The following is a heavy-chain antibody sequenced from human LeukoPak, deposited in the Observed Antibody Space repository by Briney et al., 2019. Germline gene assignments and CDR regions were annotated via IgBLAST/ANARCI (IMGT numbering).Heavy chain of an antibody. CDR2: IIPIFGTA. CDR1: GGTFSSYA. CDR3: ARGPRGYSYGQSNWFDP. Sequence: VKVSYKASGGTFSSYAISWVRQAPGQGLEWMGGIIPIFGTANYAQKFQGRVTITADESTSTAYMELSSLRSEDTAVYYCARGPRGYSYGQSNWFDPWGQGTLVTVSS. V-gene: IGHV1-69*13. J-gene: IGHJ5*02. D-gene: IGHD5-18*01.